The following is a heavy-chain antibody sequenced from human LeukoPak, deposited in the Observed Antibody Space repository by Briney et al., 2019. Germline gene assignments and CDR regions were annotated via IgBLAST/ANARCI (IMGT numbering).Heavy chain of an antibody. CDR2: IYYSGST. CDR3: ARDYGSGSFDY. J-gene: IGHJ4*02. D-gene: IGHD3-10*01. V-gene: IGHV4-59*01. CDR1: GCSISSYY. Sequence: SETLSLTCTVSGCSISSYYWSWIRQPPGKGLEWIGYIYYSGSTNYNPSLKSRVTISVDTAKNQFSLKLSSVTAADTAVYYCARDYGSGSFDYWGEGTLVTVSS.